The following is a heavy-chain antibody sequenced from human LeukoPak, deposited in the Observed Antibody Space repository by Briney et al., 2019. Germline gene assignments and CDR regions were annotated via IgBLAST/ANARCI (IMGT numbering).Heavy chain of an antibody. CDR2: IRYDGSNK. D-gene: IGHD3-10*01. CDR1: GFTFSSYG. CDR3: AKGYYGSGSYGSDAFDI. J-gene: IGHJ3*02. V-gene: IGHV3-30*02. Sequence: GGSPRLSCAASGFTFSSYGMHWVRQAPGKGLEWVAFIRYDGSNKYYADSVKGRFTISRDNSKNTLYLQMNSLRAEDTAVYYCAKGYYGSGSYGSDAFDIWGQGTMVTVSS.